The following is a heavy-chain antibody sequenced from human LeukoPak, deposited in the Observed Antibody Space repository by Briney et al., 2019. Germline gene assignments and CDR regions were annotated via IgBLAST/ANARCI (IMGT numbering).Heavy chain of an antibody. CDR2: ISSSGSTT. J-gene: IGHJ6*02. CDR3: ARDMYFGSGTPMQYGMDV. Sequence: GSLRLSCAASGFTFSDYYMSWIRQAPGKGLEWVSFISSSGSTTYYVDSVKGRFTLSRDNAKNLLYLQMNSLRAEDSAVYYCARDMYFGSGTPMQYGMDVWGQGTTVTVSS. D-gene: IGHD3-10*01. CDR1: GFTFSDYY. V-gene: IGHV3-11*01.